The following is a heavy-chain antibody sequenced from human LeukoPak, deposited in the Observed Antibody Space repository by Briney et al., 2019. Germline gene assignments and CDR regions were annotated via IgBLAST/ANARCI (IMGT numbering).Heavy chain of an antibody. CDR1: GGSISSYY. J-gene: IGHJ5*02. CDR2: IYYSGNT. Sequence: PSETLSLTCTVSGGSISSYYWSWIRQPPGKGLECIGYIYYSGNTNYNPSLKSRVTISVDMSKNRLSLKLSSVTAADTAVYYCARGFNWFDPWGQGTLVTVSS. CDR3: ARGFNWFDP. V-gene: IGHV4-59*01.